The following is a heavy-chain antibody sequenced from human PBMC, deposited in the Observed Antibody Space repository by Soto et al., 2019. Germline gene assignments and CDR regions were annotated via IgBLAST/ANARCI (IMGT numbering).Heavy chain of an antibody. J-gene: IGHJ6*03. CDR1: GGSISSGGYY. D-gene: IGHD3-10*01. V-gene: IGHV4-61*08. CDR2: IYYSGST. Sequence: SLTCTVSGGSISSGGYYWSWIRQHPGKGLEWIGYIYYSGSTNYNPSLKSRVTISVDTSKNQFSLKLSSVTAADTAVYYCARQYGSGSYYNAPRGYYYMYVWGKGTTVTVSS. CDR3: ARQYGSGSYYNAPRGYYYMYV.